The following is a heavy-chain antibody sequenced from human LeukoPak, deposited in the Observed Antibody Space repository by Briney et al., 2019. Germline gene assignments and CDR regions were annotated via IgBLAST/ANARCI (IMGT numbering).Heavy chain of an antibody. Sequence: GGSLRLSCAASGFTFSSNYMSWVRQAPGKGLEWVSVIYSGGSTYYADSVKGRFTISRDNSKNTLYLQMNSLRAEDTAVYYCAKDGLSGLTDFDYWGQGTLVTVSS. CDR1: GFTFSSNY. CDR3: AKDGLSGLTDFDY. V-gene: IGHV3-53*01. CDR2: IYSGGST. D-gene: IGHD1-14*01. J-gene: IGHJ4*02.